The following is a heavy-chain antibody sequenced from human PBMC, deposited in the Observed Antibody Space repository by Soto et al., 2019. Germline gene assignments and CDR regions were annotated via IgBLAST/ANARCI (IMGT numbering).Heavy chain of an antibody. CDR3: ARDSPGYYDP. CDR2: IYYSGRT. CDR1: GGSISDKY. V-gene: IGHV4-59*01. J-gene: IGHJ5*02. Sequence: LSLTCTVSGGSISDKYWSWIRQSPGKGLEWIGYIYYSGRTNSNPSLKSRVTISIDPSKNQFSLKLRSVTPADTAVYYCARDSPGYYDPWGQGTQVTVSS. D-gene: IGHD1-26*01.